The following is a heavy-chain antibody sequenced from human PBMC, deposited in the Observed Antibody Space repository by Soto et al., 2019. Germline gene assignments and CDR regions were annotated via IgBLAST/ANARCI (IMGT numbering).Heavy chain of an antibody. CDR3: ARTPWKYAESGFLAWLDYGMDV. J-gene: IGHJ6*02. D-gene: IGHD3-3*01. Sequence: EVQLVESGGGLIQPGGSLRLSCAASGFTVSSNYMSWVRQAPGKGLEWVSVIYSGGSTYYADSVKGRFTISRDNSRTTLYLQRIRLRGEDTAVYYCARTPWKYAESGFLAWLDYGMDVWGPGTTVTVSS. CDR2: IYSGGST. V-gene: IGHV3-53*01. CDR1: GFTVSSNY.